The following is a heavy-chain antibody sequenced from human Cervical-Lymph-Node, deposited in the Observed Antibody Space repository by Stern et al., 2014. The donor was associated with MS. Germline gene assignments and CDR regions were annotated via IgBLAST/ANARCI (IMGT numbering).Heavy chain of an antibody. CDR2: ISPKTVSA. J-gene: IGHJ4*02. V-gene: IGHV1-2*02. CDR1: GYTFTAYF. D-gene: IGHD1-26*01. Sequence: VQLVQSGAEVERPGASVKVSCKASGYTFTAYFLHWVRQAPGQGLEWRGWISPKTVSATYAQKFQDRVTMTRDTSINTGYMDVSSLRSDDTAVYYCARDRGSYSDYWGQGTLVAVSS. CDR3: ARDRGSYSDY.